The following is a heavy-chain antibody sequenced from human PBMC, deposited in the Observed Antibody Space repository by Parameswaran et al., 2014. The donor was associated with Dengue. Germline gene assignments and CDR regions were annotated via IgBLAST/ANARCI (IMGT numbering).Heavy chain of an antibody. CDR2: IYYSGST. CDR3: ARDRSSGFDP. V-gene: IGHV4-59*13. J-gene: IGHJ5*02. D-gene: IGHD6-19*01. Sequence: PGKGLEWIGYIYYSGSTNYNPSLKSRVTISVDTSKNQFSLKLSSVTAADTAVYYCARDRSSGFDPWGQGTLVTVSS.